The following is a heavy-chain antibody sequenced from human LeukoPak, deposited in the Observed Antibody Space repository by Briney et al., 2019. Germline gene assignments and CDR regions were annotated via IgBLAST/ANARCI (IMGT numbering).Heavy chain of an antibody. D-gene: IGHD3-22*01. Sequence: PSETLSLTCTVSGGSISSSSYYWGWIRQPPGKGLEWIGSIYYSGSTSYNPSLKSRLTISVDTSKNQFSLKLSSVTAADTAVYYCARDVRGSSGRYYYYYMDVWGKGTTVTVSS. V-gene: IGHV4-39*07. CDR3: ARDVRGSSGRYYYYYMDV. J-gene: IGHJ6*03. CDR2: IYYSGST. CDR1: GGSISSSSYY.